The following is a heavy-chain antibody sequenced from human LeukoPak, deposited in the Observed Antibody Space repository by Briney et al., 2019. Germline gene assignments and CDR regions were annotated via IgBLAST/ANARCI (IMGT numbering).Heavy chain of an antibody. D-gene: IGHD4-23*01. CDR1: GFTFSSYA. J-gene: IGHJ4*02. CDR3: ARGGGGKAHFDY. V-gene: IGHV3-23*03. Sequence: GGSLRLSCAASGFTFSSYAMSWVRQAPGKGLEWVSVIYNDGSTYYADTVKGRFTISRDNAENSLSLQMNSLRAEDTAVYYCARGGGGKAHFDYWGQGSLVTVS. CDR2: IYNDGST.